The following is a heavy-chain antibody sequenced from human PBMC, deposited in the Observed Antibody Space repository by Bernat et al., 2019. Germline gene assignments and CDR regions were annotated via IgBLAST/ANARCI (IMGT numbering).Heavy chain of an antibody. CDR2: ISGSGGST. V-gene: IGHV3-23*04. Sequence: EVQLVESGGGLVQPGGSLRLSCAASGFTFSSYAMSWVRQAPGKGLEWVSAISGSGGSTYYADYVKGRFTISRDNSKNTLYLQMNSLRAEDTAVYYCAKDTGFGYYDSSGYRKNAFDIWGQGTMVTVSS. CDR1: GFTFSSYA. J-gene: IGHJ3*02. D-gene: IGHD3-22*01. CDR3: AKDTGFGYYDSSGYRKNAFDI.